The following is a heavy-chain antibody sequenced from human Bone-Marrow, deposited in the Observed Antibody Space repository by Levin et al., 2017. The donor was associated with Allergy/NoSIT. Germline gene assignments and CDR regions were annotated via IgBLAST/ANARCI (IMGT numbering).Heavy chain of an antibody. CDR3: ARGTIGAHIDY. CDR1: GFTFSSYD. CDR2: IGTAGDT. D-gene: IGHD1-1*01. J-gene: IGHJ4*02. Sequence: GESLKISCAASGFTFSSYDMHWVRQATGKGLEWVSAIGTAGDTYYPGSVKGRFTISRENAKNSLYLQMNSLRAGDTAVYYCARGTIGAHIDYWGQGTLVTVSS. V-gene: IGHV3-13*01.